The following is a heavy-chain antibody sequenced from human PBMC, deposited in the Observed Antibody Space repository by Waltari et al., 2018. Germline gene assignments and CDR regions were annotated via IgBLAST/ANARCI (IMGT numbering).Heavy chain of an antibody. CDR1: GYTFTSYD. D-gene: IGHD1-7*01. V-gene: IGHV1-8*01. CDR2: MQPNSGNT. J-gene: IGHJ6*02. Sequence: QVQLVQSGAEVKKPGASVKVSCKASGYTFTSYDINWVRQATGQGLEWMGWMQPNSGNTGYAQKFQCRVTMTRNTSISTAYMELSSLRSEDTAVYYCARGAYNWNYEYYYYGMDVWGQGTTVTVSS. CDR3: ARGAYNWNYEYYYYGMDV.